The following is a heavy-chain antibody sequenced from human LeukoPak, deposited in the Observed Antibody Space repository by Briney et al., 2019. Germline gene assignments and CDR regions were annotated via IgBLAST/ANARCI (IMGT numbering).Heavy chain of an antibody. J-gene: IGHJ4*02. CDR2: IIPILGIA. V-gene: IGHV1-69*02. Sequence: ASVKVSCKASGYTFTGYYIHWVRQAPGQGLEWMGRIIPILGIANYAQKFQGRVTITADKSTSTAYMELSSLRSEDTAVYYCARLNYYDSSGPFDYWGQGTLVTVSS. CDR3: ARLNYYDSSGPFDY. D-gene: IGHD3-22*01. CDR1: GYTFTGYY.